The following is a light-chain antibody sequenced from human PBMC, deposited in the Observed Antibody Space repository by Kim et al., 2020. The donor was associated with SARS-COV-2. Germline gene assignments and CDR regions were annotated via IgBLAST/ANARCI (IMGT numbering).Light chain of an antibody. J-gene: IGLJ2*01. CDR3: SSYTSSSTLL. V-gene: IGLV2-18*02. Sequence: YHRCAWYQCSSVTAPTLMSFFFSNRPSGVPDRFSWSKCGNSASLTISGRQAEDEAYYYCSSYTSSSTLLFGGGTQLTVL. CDR1: YHR. CDR2: FFS.